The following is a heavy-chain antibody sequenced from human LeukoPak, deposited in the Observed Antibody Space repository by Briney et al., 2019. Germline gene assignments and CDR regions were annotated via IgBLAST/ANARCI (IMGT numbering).Heavy chain of an antibody. CDR1: GGAIGSRYYY. V-gene: IGHV4-39*01. CDR3: ARHQYSSGPTFYYYFYGMDV. Sequence: SETLSLTCTVSGGAIGSRYYYWGWIRQPPGKRLEWIGSISYSGNTYYNPSLKSRVTISVDTSKNQFSLKLSSVTAADTAMYYCARHQYSSGPTFYYYFYGMDVWGQGTTVTVSS. D-gene: IGHD6-25*01. J-gene: IGHJ6*02. CDR2: ISYSGNT.